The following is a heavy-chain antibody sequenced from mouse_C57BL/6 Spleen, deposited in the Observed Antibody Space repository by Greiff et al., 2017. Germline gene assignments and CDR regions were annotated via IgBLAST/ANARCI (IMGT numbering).Heavy chain of an antibody. Sequence: QVQLQQPGAELVKPGASVKMSCKASGYTFTSYWITWVKQRPGQGLEWIGDIYPGSGSTNYNEKFKSKATLTVDTSSSTAYMQLSSLTSEDSAVYYCARWETGSNYGYAMDYWGQGTSVTVSS. J-gene: IGHJ4*01. CDR3: ARWETGSNYGYAMDY. CDR2: IYPGSGST. V-gene: IGHV1-55*01. D-gene: IGHD2-5*01. CDR1: GYTFTSYW.